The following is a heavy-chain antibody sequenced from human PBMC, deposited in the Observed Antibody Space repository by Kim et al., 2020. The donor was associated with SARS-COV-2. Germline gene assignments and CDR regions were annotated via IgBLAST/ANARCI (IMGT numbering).Heavy chain of an antibody. J-gene: IGHJ4*02. Sequence: GGSLRLSCAASGFTFSSYGMHWVRQAPGKGLEWVAVISYDGSNKYYADSVKGRFTISRDNSKNTLYLQMNSLRAEDTAVYYCAKGGGHSSGWYLFDYWGQGTLVTVSS. CDR3: AKGGGHSSGWYLFDY. V-gene: IGHV3-30*18. CDR1: GFTFSSYG. CDR2: ISYDGSNK. D-gene: IGHD6-19*01.